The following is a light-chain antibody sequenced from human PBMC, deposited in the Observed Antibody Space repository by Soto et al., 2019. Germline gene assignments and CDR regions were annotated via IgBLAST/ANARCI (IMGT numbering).Light chain of an antibody. J-gene: IGKJ5*01. CDR2: AAY. Sequence: DIQLTQSPSFLSASVGDRVTITCRASQDVSDYLAWYQHAPGKAPNLLIYAAYTLQGGVPSRFSGSGSGTEFSLTITSLQPEDFATYYCQYLNGAPTITFGQGTRLEIK. CDR1: QDVSDY. CDR3: QYLNGAPTIT. V-gene: IGKV1-9*01.